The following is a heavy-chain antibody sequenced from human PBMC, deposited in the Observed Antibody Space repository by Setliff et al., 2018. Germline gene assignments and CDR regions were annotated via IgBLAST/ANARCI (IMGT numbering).Heavy chain of an antibody. D-gene: IGHD2-15*01. J-gene: IGHJ3*02. CDR1: GDSISSSSYY. Sequence: PSETLSLTCSVSGDSISSSSYYWGWICQPPGKGLEWIGSINYSGITYYSPSLKSRVIVSVDTSKNQFSLKLSSVTAADTAVYYCARLPGYCNGGNCYGYYTFDIWGQGTMVTVSS. CDR3: ARLPGYCNGGNCYGYYTFDI. CDR2: INYSGIT. V-gene: IGHV4-39*01.